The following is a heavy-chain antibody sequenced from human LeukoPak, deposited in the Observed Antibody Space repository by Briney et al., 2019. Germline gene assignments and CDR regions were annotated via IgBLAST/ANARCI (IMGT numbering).Heavy chain of an antibody. CDR1: GGSISSYY. J-gene: IGHJ6*03. CDR2: IYTSGST. V-gene: IGHV4-4*07. CDR3: ARDQSAHYYYYMDV. Sequence: SETLSLTCTVSGGSISSYYWSWIRQPAGKGLEWIGRIYTSGSTNYNPSPKSRVTMSVDTSKNQFSLELSSVTAADTAVYYCARDQSAHYYYYMDVWGKGTTVTVSS.